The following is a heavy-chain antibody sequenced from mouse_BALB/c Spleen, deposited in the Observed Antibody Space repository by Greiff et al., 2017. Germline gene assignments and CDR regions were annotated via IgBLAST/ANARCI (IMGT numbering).Heavy chain of an antibody. CDR1: GFSLTSYG. CDR3: ARERGLRPFFDY. CDR2: IWAGGST. D-gene: IGHD2-4*01. V-gene: IGHV2-9*02. J-gene: IGHJ2*01. Sequence: VQLVESGPGLVAPSQSLSITCTVSGFSLTSYGVHWVRQPPGKGLEWLGVIWAGGSTNYNSALMSRLSISKDNSKSQVFLKMNSLQTDDTAMYYCARERGLRPFFDYWGQGTTLTVSS.